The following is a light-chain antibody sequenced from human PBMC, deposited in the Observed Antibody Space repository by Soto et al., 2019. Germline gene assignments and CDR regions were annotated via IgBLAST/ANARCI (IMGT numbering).Light chain of an antibody. Sequence: IVVSLSPSTLAVSPGERATLSCRASQSVSSNLAWYQQKPGQAPRLLIYGASTRATGIPARFSGSGSGTEFTLTISSLQSEDFAVYYCQQYNNLPWTFGQGTKVDI. CDR3: QQYNNLPWT. CDR2: GAS. CDR1: QSVSSN. J-gene: IGKJ1*01. V-gene: IGKV3-15*01.